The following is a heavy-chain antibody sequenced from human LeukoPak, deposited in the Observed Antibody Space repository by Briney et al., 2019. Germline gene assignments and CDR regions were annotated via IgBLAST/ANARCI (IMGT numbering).Heavy chain of an antibody. CDR2: INPNSGGT. CDR3: ARAGSYKDFYYFDY. V-gene: IGHV1-2*02. Sequence: APVKVSCKASGYTFTGYYMHWVRQAPGQGLEWMGWINPNSGGTNYAQKFQGRVTTTRDTSISTAYMELSRLRSDDTAVYYCARAGSYKDFYYFDYWGQGTLVTVSS. J-gene: IGHJ4*02. CDR1: GYTFTGYY. D-gene: IGHD1-26*01.